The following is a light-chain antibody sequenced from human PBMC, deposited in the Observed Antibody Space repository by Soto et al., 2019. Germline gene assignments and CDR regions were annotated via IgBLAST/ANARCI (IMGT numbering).Light chain of an antibody. Sequence: QSVVTQEPSLSGSPGGSVTVTCGSSTSAVTSDHWPYWFQQKPGQAPRTLIYDINSKHSWTPARFSGSLLGGKAALTLSGAQPEDDAEYYCLLSNSSAGVFGGGTKVTVL. CDR2: DIN. J-gene: IGLJ3*02. CDR3: LLSNSSAGV. CDR1: TSAVTSDHW. V-gene: IGLV7-46*01.